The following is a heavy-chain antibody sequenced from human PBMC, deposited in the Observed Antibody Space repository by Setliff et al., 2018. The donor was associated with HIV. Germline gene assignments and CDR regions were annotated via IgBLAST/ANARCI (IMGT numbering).Heavy chain of an antibody. CDR2: ISHSGST. J-gene: IGHJ5*01. Sequence: KASETLSLTCAVSGGSISSNTWWCWVRQPPGKGLEWIVEISHSGSTNYNPSLKSRVTISVDKSKNQFSLRLSSVTAADTAVYYCAREAQYSSSWSGRRVTWFDSWGQGILVTVSS. CDR3: AREAQYSSSWSGRRVTWFDS. CDR1: GGSISSNTW. V-gene: IGHV4-4*02. D-gene: IGHD6-13*01.